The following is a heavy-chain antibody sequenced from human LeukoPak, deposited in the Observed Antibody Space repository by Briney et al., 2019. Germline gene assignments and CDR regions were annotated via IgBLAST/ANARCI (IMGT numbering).Heavy chain of an antibody. V-gene: IGHV3-23*01. CDR1: GFTFSNYA. D-gene: IGHD3-22*01. CDR2: ISGSGGST. J-gene: IGHJ5*02. Sequence: GGSLRLSCAASGFTFSNYAMSWVRQAPGKGLEWVSTISGSGGSTYYADSVKGRFTISRDNAKNSLYLQMNSLRAEDTAVYYCARDGGVTMIVPYNWFDPWGQGTLVTVSS. CDR3: ARDGGVTMIVPYNWFDP.